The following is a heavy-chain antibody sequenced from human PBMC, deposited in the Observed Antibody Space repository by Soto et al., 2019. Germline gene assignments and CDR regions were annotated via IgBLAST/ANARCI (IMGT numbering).Heavy chain of an antibody. Sequence: EVQLLESGGGLVQPGGSLRLSCAAAGFTFSTYAMTWVRQAPGRGLEWVSAISGNGGSIYYADSVKGRFTISRDNSKNTLYLQMISVGDEDTAVYYCAKAHCSGGSCYLRAFDIWGQGTLVTVSS. V-gene: IGHV3-23*01. CDR3: AKAHCSGGSCYLRAFDI. CDR2: ISGNGGSI. CDR1: GFTFSTYA. D-gene: IGHD2-15*01. J-gene: IGHJ3*02.